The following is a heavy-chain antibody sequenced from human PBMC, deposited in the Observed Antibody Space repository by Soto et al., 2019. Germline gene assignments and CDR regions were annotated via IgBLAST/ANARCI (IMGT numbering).Heavy chain of an antibody. CDR3: ARDFLAAAGPDAFDI. V-gene: IGHV3-33*01. D-gene: IGHD6-13*01. Sequence: GGSLRLSCVASGFTFNTYGMHWVRQAPGKGLEWVAVIWYDGSNKYYGDSAKGRFTISRDNSKNTLYLQMNSLRGEDTAVYYCARDFLAAAGPDAFDIWGQGTMVTVSS. J-gene: IGHJ3*02. CDR1: GFTFNTYG. CDR2: IWYDGSNK.